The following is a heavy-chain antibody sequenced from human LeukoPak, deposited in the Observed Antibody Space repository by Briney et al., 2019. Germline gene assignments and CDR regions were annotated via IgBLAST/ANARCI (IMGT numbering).Heavy chain of an antibody. CDR3: ARQGGAVVDAFDI. V-gene: IGHV5-51*01. CDR1: GNSFLNYW. D-gene: IGHD6-19*01. Sequence: PGESLKISCKGHGNSFLNYWLGWVRQTPGKGLEWMGVIFPDGSDARYNRAFQGQVTISVDKSVTTTFLQWSSLKASDSGIYFCARQGGAVVDAFDIWGPGTSVTVSS. CDR2: IFPDGSDA. J-gene: IGHJ3*02.